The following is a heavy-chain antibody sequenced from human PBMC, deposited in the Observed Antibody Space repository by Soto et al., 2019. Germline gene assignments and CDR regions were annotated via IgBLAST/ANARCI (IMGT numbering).Heavy chain of an antibody. V-gene: IGHV3-74*03. J-gene: IGHJ4*02. CDR2: IDTDGGTT. CDR1: GFTFRNYW. CDR3: ARRDSSDWFLDY. Sequence: GGSLRLSCAASGFTFRNYWMHWVRQIPGEGLVWVSRIDTDGGTTTYADFVKGRFTMSRDNAKNTLYLQMNSLRPEDTAVYFCARRDSSDWFLDYWGQGTLVTVSS. D-gene: IGHD3-9*01.